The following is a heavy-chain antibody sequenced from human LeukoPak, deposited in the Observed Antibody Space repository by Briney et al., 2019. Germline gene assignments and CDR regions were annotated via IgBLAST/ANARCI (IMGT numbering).Heavy chain of an antibody. Sequence: ASVKVSCKASGYTFTDYYMHWVRQAPGQGLEWMGRINPNSGGTNFAQKFQGRVTMTRDTSISTAYMELSRLRSDDTAVYYCARGLGNPGGRYYYYYYMDVWGKGTTVTVSS. V-gene: IGHV1-2*02. D-gene: IGHD4-23*01. CDR1: GYTFTDYY. CDR3: ARGLGNPGGRYYYYYYMDV. CDR2: INPNSGGT. J-gene: IGHJ6*03.